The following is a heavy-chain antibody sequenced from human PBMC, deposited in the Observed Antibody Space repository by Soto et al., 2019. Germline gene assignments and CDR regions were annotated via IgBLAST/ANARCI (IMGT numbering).Heavy chain of an antibody. CDR1: GFTFSNYA. V-gene: IGHV3-23*01. CDR3: AKTYSDFWSGSDY. CDR2: ISGTGGNT. Sequence: GGSLRLSCAASGFTFSNYAMSWVRQAPGKGLEWVSGISGTGGNTYYADSVRGRFTISRDNSKNTLYLRMNSLRAEDTAVYFCAKTYSDFWSGSDYWGQGTLVTVSS. D-gene: IGHD3-3*01. J-gene: IGHJ4*02.